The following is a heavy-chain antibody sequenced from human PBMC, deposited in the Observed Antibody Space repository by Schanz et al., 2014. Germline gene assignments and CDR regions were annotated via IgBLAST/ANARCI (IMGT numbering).Heavy chain of an antibody. CDR3: ARGTDWNLHY. Sequence: EADLVESGGGLVQPGGSLRLSCAASGFTFGSYGMSWVRQGPGKGLEWVSTIGYLGDTYYPDSVKGRFTVSRDSGQNSLYLQMNSLRAGDTAVYYCARGTDWNLHYWGQGALVTVSS. CDR2: IGYLGDT. V-gene: IGHV3-13*01. J-gene: IGHJ4*02. D-gene: IGHD1-1*01. CDR1: GFTFGSYG.